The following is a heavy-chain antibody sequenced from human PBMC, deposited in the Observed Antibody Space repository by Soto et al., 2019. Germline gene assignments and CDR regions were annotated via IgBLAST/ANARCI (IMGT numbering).Heavy chain of an antibody. Sequence: SETLSLTCAIYGGSFCGYYWSWIRQPPGMGLEWIGEVDQSGSTNYNPSLKSRVIISGDTSKNQFSLKLNSVTAADTAVYYCARDRQRGYCTGGSCYSYFDYWGQGALVTVSS. V-gene: IGHV4-34*01. CDR3: ARDRQRGYCTGGSCYSYFDY. CDR1: GGSFCGYY. CDR2: VDQSGST. D-gene: IGHD2-15*01. J-gene: IGHJ4*02.